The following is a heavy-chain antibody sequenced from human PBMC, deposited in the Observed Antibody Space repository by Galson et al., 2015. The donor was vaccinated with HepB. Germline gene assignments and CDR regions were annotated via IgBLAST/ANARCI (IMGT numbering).Heavy chain of an antibody. D-gene: IGHD3-9*01. CDR3: TRGSETGYYNVGFADAFDI. V-gene: IGHV3-49*03. CDR1: GFTFGDYA. J-gene: IGHJ3*02. Sequence: SLRLSCAASGFTFGDYAMSWFRQAPGKGLEWVGFIRSKAYGGTTEYAASVKGRFTISRDDSKSIAYLQMNSLKTEDTAVYYCTRGSETGYYNVGFADAFDIWGQGTMVTVSS. CDR2: IRSKAYGGTT.